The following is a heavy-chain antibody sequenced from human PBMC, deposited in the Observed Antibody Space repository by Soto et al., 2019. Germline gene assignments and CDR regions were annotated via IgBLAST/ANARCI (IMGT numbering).Heavy chain of an antibody. CDR1: GFTFSSYA. CDR3: AKDGDSGWVGAKTGDY. V-gene: IGHV3-23*01. CDR2: ISGSGGST. Sequence: GSLILSCAASGFTFSSYAMSWVRQAPGKGLGWVSAISGSGGSTYYAASVTGRFTISRDNSKNTLYLQMNSLRAEYTAVYYCAKDGDSGWVGAKTGDYWGQGTMGTVSS. D-gene: IGHD1-26*01. J-gene: IGHJ4*02.